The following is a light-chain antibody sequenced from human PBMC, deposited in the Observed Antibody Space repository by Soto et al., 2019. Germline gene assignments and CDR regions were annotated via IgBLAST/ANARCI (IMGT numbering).Light chain of an antibody. CDR3: QHYNSYSEA. CDR1: QSISAW. Sequence: DIQITQSASTLSSSVGYIVSINFRASQSISAWLAWYQQKPGKAPKLLIYKASTLKSGVPSRFRGSGSGTEFTLTISSLQPDDFATYYCQHYNSYSEAFGQGTKVDIK. CDR2: KAS. J-gene: IGKJ1*01. V-gene: IGKV1-5*03.